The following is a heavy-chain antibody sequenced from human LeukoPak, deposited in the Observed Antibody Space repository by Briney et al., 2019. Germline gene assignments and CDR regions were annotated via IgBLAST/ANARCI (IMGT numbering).Heavy chain of an antibody. CDR3: ASQGYYYDSSGYYHDAFDI. CDR2: IIPIFGTA. CDR1: GGTFSSYA. V-gene: IGHV1-69*06. J-gene: IGHJ3*02. Sequence: GASVKVSCKASGGTFSSYAISWVRQAPGQGLEWMGGIIPIFGTANYAQKFQGRVTITADKSTSTAYMELSSLRPEDTAVYYCASQGYYYDSSGYYHDAFDIWGQGTMVTVSS. D-gene: IGHD3-22*01.